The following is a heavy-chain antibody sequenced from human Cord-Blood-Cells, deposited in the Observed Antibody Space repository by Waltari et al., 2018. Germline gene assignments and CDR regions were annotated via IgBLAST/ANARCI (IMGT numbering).Heavy chain of an antibody. Sequence: QVQLVESGGGVVQPGRSLRLSCAASGFTFSSYGMHWVRQAPGKGMEWMAVIWYDGSNKYYADSVKGRFTISRDNSKNTLYLQMNSLRAEDTAVYYCVRDMNYDILTGYYKGGFDYWGQGTLVTVSS. V-gene: IGHV3-33*01. CDR3: VRDMNYDILTGYYKGGFDY. CDR1: GFTFSSYG. D-gene: IGHD3-9*01. CDR2: IWYDGSNK. J-gene: IGHJ4*02.